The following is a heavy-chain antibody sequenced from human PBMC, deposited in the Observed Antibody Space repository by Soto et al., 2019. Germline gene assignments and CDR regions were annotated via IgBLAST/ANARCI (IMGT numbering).Heavy chain of an antibody. D-gene: IGHD3-22*01. CDR2: IKQDGSEK. CDR1: GSTFSNCW. CDR3: ARFYYDSSGYLPSPYYYYYGMDV. Sequence: GASLRQSYITSGSTFSNCWMSRMRQAPGYGLEWVANIKQDGSEKYYVDSVKGRFTISRDNAKNSLYLQMNSLRAEDTAVYYCARFYYDSSGYLPSPYYYYYGMDVWGQGT. J-gene: IGHJ6*02. V-gene: IGHV3-7*04.